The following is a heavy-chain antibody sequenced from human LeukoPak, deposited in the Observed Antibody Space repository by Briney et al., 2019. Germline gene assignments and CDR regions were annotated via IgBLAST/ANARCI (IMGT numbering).Heavy chain of an antibody. CDR2: IIPIFGTA. CDR3: ARDRGMDSSSSSHYYYYYMDV. D-gene: IGHD6-6*01. CDR1: GGTFSSYA. J-gene: IGHJ6*03. V-gene: IGHV1-69*13. Sequence: ASVKVSCKASGGTFSSYAISWVRQAPGQGLEWMGGIIPIFGTANYAQKFQGRVTITADESTSTAYMELSSLRSEDTAVYYCARDRGMDSSSSSHYYYYYMDVWGKGTTVTVSS.